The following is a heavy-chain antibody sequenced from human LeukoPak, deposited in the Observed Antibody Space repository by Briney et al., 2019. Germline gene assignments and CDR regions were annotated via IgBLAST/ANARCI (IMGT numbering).Heavy chain of an antibody. CDR3: ASERRSDFGDYDYFDY. V-gene: IGHV4-39*07. CDR1: GVSIIRNSYY. D-gene: IGHD4-17*01. Sequence: SETLSLTCTVSGVSIIRNSYYWGWIRQPPGKGLEWIGSIYYSGSTSYNPSLTSRLTMSVDTSKNQFSLQLNSVTAADTAVYYCASERRSDFGDYDYFDYWGQGTLVTVSS. J-gene: IGHJ4*02. CDR2: IYYSGST.